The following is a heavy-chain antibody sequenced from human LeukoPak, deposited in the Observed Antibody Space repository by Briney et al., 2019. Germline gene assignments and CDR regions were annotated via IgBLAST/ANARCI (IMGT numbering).Heavy chain of an antibody. J-gene: IGHJ4*02. Sequence: GGSLRLSCAASGFTFSSYAMSWVRQAPGKGLEWVSAISGSGGSTYYADSVKGRFTISRDNSKNTLYLQMNSLRAEDTAVYYCAKFKDSSGWYYYFDYWGQGTLVTVSS. CDR2: ISGSGGST. CDR1: GFTFSSYA. D-gene: IGHD6-19*01. V-gene: IGHV3-23*01. CDR3: AKFKDSSGWYYYFDY.